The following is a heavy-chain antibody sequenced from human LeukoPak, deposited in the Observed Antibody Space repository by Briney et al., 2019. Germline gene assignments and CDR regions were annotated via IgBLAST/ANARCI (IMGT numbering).Heavy chain of an antibody. Sequence: ASVCASCKVSGYTLTELSRHWVPQAPGKGLEWMGGFDPEDGETIYAQKFQGRVTMTEDTSTDTAYMELSSLRSEDTAVYYCATDPSSGSNKEFDYWAQRTLLTVSS. V-gene: IGHV1-24*01. CDR3: ATDPSSGSNKEFDY. J-gene: IGHJ4*02. CDR2: FDPEDGET. CDR1: GYTLTELS. D-gene: IGHD6-19*01.